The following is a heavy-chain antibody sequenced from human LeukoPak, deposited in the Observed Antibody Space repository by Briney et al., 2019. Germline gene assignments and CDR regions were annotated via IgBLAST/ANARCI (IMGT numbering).Heavy chain of an antibody. CDR3: ERHSSIVATIGK. V-gene: IGHV4-39*01. Sequence: PSETLSLTCTVSGGSISSSSYYWGWIRQPPGKGLGWIGSIYYSGSTYYNPSLKSRVTISVDTSKNQFSLKLSSVTAADTAVYYCERHSSIVATIGKWGQGTLVTVSS. D-gene: IGHD5-12*01. CDR1: GGSISSSSYY. J-gene: IGHJ4*02. CDR2: IYYSGST.